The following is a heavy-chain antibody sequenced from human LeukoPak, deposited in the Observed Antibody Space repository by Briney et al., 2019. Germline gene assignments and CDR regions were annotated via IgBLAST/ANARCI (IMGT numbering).Heavy chain of an antibody. CDR1: GFTFDDYA. CDR3: ATESGTYSGTCFDY. CDR2: ISWNSGSI. V-gene: IGHV3-9*01. D-gene: IGHD1-26*01. J-gene: IGHJ4*02. Sequence: GGSLRLSCAASGFTFDDYAMHWVRQAPGKGLEWVSGISWNSGSIGCADSVKGRFTISRDNAKNSLYLQMNSLRAEDTAVYYCATESGTYSGTCFDYWGQGNLVTVSS.